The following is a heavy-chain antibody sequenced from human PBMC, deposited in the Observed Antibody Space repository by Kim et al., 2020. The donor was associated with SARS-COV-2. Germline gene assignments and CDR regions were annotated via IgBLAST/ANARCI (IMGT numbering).Heavy chain of an antibody. Sequence: SVKVSCKVSGYTLTELSMHWVRQAPGKGLEWMGGFDPEDGETIYAQKFQGRVTITEDTSTDTAYMELSSLRSEDTAVYYCATAPANYYGSSGYSYYYYYVMDVWGQGTTVTVSS. D-gene: IGHD3-22*01. CDR3: ATAPANYYGSSGYSYYYYYVMDV. V-gene: IGHV1-24*01. CDR1: GYTLTELS. CDR2: FDPEDGET. J-gene: IGHJ6*02.